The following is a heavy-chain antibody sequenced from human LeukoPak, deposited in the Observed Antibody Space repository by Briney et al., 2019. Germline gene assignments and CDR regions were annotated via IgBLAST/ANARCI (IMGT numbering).Heavy chain of an antibody. CDR1: GFTFSSYS. CDR3: AKALKLGTFDY. V-gene: IGHV3-21*04. D-gene: IGHD3-16*01. CDR2: IISSSSYI. Sequence: GGSLRLSCAASGFTFSSYSMNWVRQAPGKGLEWVSSIISSSSYIYYADSVKGRFTISRDNAKNSLYLQMNSLRAEDTAVYYCAKALKLGTFDYWAQGTLVTVSS. J-gene: IGHJ4*02.